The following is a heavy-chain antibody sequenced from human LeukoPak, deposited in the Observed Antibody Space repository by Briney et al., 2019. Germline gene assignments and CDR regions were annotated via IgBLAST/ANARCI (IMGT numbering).Heavy chain of an antibody. Sequence: GASVKVSCKASGYTFTSYAMHRVRQAPGQRLEWMGWINAGNGNTKYSQKFQGRVTITRDTSASTAYMELSSLRSEDTAVYYCARVLLWFGELLLDYWGQGTLVTVSS. CDR3: ARVLLWFGELLLDY. CDR1: GYTFTSYA. D-gene: IGHD3-10*01. V-gene: IGHV1-3*01. CDR2: INAGNGNT. J-gene: IGHJ4*02.